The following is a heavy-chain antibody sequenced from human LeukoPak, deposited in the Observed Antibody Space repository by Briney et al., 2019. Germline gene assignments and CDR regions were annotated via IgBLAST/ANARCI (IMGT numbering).Heavy chain of an antibody. CDR1: GYSISSGYY. V-gene: IGHV4-61*01. CDR3: ARGFYDSSGYDY. CDR2: IYYSGST. D-gene: IGHD3-22*01. Sequence: SATLSLTCAVSGYSISSGYYWGWIRQPPGRGLEWIGYIYYSGSTNYNPSLKSRVTISVDTSKNQFSLKLSSVTAADTAVYYCARGFYDSSGYDYWGQGTLVTVSS. J-gene: IGHJ4*02.